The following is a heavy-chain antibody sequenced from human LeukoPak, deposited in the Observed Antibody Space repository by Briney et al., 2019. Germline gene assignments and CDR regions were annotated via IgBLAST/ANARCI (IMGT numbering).Heavy chain of an antibody. Sequence: ASVKVSCKASGYTFTSYGISWVRQAPGQGLEWMGWISAYNGNTNYAQNLQGRVTTTTDTSTSTGYMELRSLRSDDTAVYYCARDSDNWNEFNAFDIWGRGTMVTVSS. CDR3: ARDSDNWNEFNAFDI. CDR1: GYTFTSYG. D-gene: IGHD1-1*01. V-gene: IGHV1-18*01. CDR2: ISAYNGNT. J-gene: IGHJ3*02.